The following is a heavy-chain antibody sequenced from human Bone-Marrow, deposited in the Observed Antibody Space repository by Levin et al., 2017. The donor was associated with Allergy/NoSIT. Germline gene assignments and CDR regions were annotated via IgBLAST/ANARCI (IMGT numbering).Heavy chain of an antibody. CDR3: ARIYDHHKQPFDP. D-gene: IGHD6-13*01. V-gene: IGHV1-69*13. CDR2: IIPIFGTA. CDR1: GGTFSSYA. J-gene: IGHJ5*02. Sequence: ASVKVSCKASGGTFSSYAISWVRQAPGQGLEWMGGIIPIFGTANYAQKFQGRVTITADESTSTAYMELSSLRSEDTAVYYCARIYDHHKQPFDPWGQGTLVTVSS.